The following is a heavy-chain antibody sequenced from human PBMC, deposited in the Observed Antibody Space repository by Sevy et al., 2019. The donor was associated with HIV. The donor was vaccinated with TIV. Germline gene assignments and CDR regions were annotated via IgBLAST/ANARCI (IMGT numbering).Heavy chain of an antibody. V-gene: IGHV3-23*01. CDR1: GFNFGSYS. CDR3: AKTIFGVAQVFDM. D-gene: IGHD3-3*01. J-gene: IGHJ3*02. Sequence: GGSLRLSCAFSGFNFGSYSMNWVRQGPGKGLEWVAGISDNGGETYHAVSGKGRFTVARDNSKNTLFLQMNSVRAEDTAVYYCAKTIFGVAQVFDMWGQGTMVTVSS. CDR2: ISDNGGET.